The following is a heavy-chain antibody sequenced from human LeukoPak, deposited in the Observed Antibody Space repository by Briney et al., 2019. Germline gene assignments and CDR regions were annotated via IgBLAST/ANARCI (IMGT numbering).Heavy chain of an antibody. Sequence: SETLSLTCTVSGDSISSYYWSWIRQPPGKGLEWIGYIYYSGSTYYNPSLKSRVTISVDTSKNQFSLKLSSVTAADTAVYYCARVKSSVEAFDIWGQGTMVTVSS. D-gene: IGHD2-15*01. CDR2: IYYSGST. CDR3: ARVKSSVEAFDI. V-gene: IGHV4-59*08. CDR1: GDSISSYY. J-gene: IGHJ3*02.